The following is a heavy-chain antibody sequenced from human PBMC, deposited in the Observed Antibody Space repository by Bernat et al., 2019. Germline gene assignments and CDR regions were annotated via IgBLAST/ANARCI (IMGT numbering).Heavy chain of an antibody. CDR1: RFTFSTYA. Sequence: QVQLVESGGGVVQPGTSLRLSCAASRFTFSTYAMHWVRQAPGKGLGWGALISYDGSTKYFADSVKGRFTISRDNSKNTLYLQMNSLRAEDAAVYYCAREPSGGITIFGTLDYWGQGTLVTVSS. CDR2: ISYDGSTK. CDR3: AREPSGGITIFGTLDY. D-gene: IGHD3-3*01. V-gene: IGHV3-30-3*01. J-gene: IGHJ4*02.